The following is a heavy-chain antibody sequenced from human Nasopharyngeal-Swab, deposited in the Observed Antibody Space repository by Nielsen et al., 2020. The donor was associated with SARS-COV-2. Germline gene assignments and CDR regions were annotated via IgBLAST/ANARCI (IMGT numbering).Heavy chain of an antibody. CDR2: IYPSGGST. D-gene: IGHD6-13*01. V-gene: IGHV1-46*01. J-gene: IGHJ6*02. Sequence: ASVKVSCKASGYTFTSYYMHWVRQAPGQGLEWMGIIYPSGGSTSYAQKFQGRVTMTRDTSTSTVYMELSSLRSEDTAVYYCARDGIAAAGPQLYYYYYGMDVWGQGTTVTVSS. CDR1: GYTFTSYY. CDR3: ARDGIAAAGPQLYYYYYGMDV.